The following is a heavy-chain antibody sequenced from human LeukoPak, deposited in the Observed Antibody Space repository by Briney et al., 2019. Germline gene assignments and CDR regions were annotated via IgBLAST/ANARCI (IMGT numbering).Heavy chain of an antibody. V-gene: IGHV3-48*03. J-gene: IGHJ4*02. D-gene: IGHD3-16*01. CDR1: GFTFSDYE. Sequence: GGSLRLSCAASGFTFSDYEMNWVRQAPGKGLEWVSYISSSGATIHYADSVKGRFTISRDNAKNSLYLQMDSLRAEDTAVYYCAGDGGRTASGFRPHWFDCWGQGTLVTVSS. CDR2: ISSSGATI. CDR3: AGDGGRTASGFRPHWFDC.